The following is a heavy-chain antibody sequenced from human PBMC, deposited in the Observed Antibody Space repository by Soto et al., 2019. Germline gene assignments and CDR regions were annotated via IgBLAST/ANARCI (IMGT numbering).Heavy chain of an antibody. D-gene: IGHD3-10*01. CDR3: ARDERYYYGSGSLNWFDP. V-gene: IGHV3-74*01. Sequence: PGGSLRLSCAASGFTFSNYWMHWVRQAPGKGLEWVSRINGDGRTTIYADSVKGRFTISRDNAKNSLYLQMNSLRAEDTAVYYCARDERYYYGSGSLNWFDP. CDR2: INGDGRTT. CDR1: GFTFSNYW. J-gene: IGHJ5*02.